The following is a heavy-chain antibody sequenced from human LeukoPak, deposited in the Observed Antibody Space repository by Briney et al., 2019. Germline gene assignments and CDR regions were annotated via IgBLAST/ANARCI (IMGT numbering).Heavy chain of an antibody. D-gene: IGHD6-13*01. J-gene: IGHJ4*02. CDR2: ISYDGSNK. V-gene: IGHV3-30-3*01. CDR3: ARDQTAIAAAGCFDY. CDR1: GFTFSSYA. Sequence: PGGSLRLSCAASGFTFSSYAMHWVRQAPGKGLEWVAVISYDGSNKYYADSVKGRFTISRDNSKNTLYLQMNSLRAEDTAVYYCARDQTAIAAAGCFDYWGQGTLVTVSS.